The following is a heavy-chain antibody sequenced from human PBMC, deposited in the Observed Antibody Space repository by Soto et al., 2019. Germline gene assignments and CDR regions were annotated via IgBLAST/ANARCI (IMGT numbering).Heavy chain of an antibody. J-gene: IGHJ4*02. CDR2: INWNSGNI. CDR1: GFTFNDYA. V-gene: IGHV3-9*01. D-gene: IGHD6-6*01. CDR3: AKGGSSSGRYSDY. Sequence: EVQLESGGGLVQPGGSLRLSCAASGFTFNDYAMHWVRQAPGKGLDWVSGINWNSGNIGYADSVKGRFTISRDSAKNSLYLQMNSLRAEDTALYYCAKGGSSSGRYSDYWGQGTLVTVSS.